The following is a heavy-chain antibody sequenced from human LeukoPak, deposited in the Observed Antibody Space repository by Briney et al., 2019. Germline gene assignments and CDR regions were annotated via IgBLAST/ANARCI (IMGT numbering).Heavy chain of an antibody. CDR3: VKDSEMAPKWGAPDY. D-gene: IGHD5-24*01. J-gene: IGHJ4*02. CDR1: GFTFSTYG. V-gene: IGHV3-64D*06. Sequence: PGGSLRLSWSASGFTFSTYGFYWVRQAPGKGLEYVSAITIDGHRTYYADSVKGRYPISRHKSKDTLYLQMSSLRAEDTAVYYCVKDSEMAPKWGAPDYWGQGTLVTVSS. CDR2: ITIDGHRT.